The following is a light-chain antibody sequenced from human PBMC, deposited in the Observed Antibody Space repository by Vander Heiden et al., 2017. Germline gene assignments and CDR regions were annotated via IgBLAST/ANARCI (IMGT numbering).Light chain of an antibody. CDR3: QQYNSYLWT. CDR1: QSISTW. CDR2: KAS. J-gene: IGKJ1*01. V-gene: IGKV1-5*03. Sequence: DIQMTQSPSTLSASVGDGVTITCRASQSISTWLAWYQQKPGKAPKLLIYKASTLQTGVPSRFSGRGSGTEFTLTISILQPDDFATYYCQQYNSYLWTFGQGTKVEIK.